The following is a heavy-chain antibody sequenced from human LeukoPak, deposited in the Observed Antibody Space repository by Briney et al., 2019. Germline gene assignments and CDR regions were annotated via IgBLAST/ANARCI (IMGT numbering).Heavy chain of an antibody. V-gene: IGHV4-4*02. D-gene: IGHD1-26*01. CDR1: GGSISSSNW. J-gene: IGHJ4*02. Sequence: SETLSLTCAVSGGSISSSNWWSWVRQPPGKGLEWIGEIYHSGSTNYNPSLKSRVTISVDKSKNQFSLKLSSVTAADTAVYYCARVPSGSSTSCFDYWGQGTLVTVSS. CDR3: ARVPSGSSTSCFDY. CDR2: IYHSGST.